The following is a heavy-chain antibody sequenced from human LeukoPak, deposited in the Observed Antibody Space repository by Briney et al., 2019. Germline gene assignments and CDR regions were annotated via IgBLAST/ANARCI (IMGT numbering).Heavy chain of an antibody. J-gene: IGHJ4*02. CDR3: ARTGDGLLDY. D-gene: IGHD3-16*01. Sequence: PSETLSLTCTVSGGSISSYYWSWIRQPPGKGLEWIGYIYYSGSTNYNPSLKSRVTISVDTSKNQFSLKLSSVTAADAAVYYCARTGDGLLDYWGQGTLVTVSS. CDR1: GGSISSYY. V-gene: IGHV4-59*01. CDR2: IYYSGST.